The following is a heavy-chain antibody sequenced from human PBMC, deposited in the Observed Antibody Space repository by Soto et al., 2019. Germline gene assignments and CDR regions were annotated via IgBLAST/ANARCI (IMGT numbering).Heavy chain of an antibody. D-gene: IGHD5-12*01. J-gene: IGHJ6*03. Sequence: SETLSLTCTVSGGSISSYYWSWIRQPPGKGLEWIGYIYYSGSTNYNPSLKSRVTISIDTPKNQFSLKLSSVTAADTAVYYCARHGYSGYDTEDYYMDVWGKGTTVTVSS. CDR3: ARHGYSGYDTEDYYMDV. CDR2: IYYSGST. CDR1: GGSISSYY. V-gene: IGHV4-59*08.